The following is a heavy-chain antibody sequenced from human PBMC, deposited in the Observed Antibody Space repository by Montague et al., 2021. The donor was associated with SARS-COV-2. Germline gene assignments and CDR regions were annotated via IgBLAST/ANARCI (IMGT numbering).Heavy chain of an antibody. Sequence: TLSLTCTVSGGSISGDNYYWTWIRQHPGKGLEWIAYIYYTGSTYYXPSLQSRLRTSLDTSKNQFSLTLISVTPADTAIYYCARNRGWGSRGAGYIDLWGRGTLVTVSS. J-gene: IGHJ2*01. CDR1: GGSISGDNYY. V-gene: IGHV4-31*03. CDR2: IYYTGST. CDR3: ARNRGWGSRGAGYIDL. D-gene: IGHD7-27*01.